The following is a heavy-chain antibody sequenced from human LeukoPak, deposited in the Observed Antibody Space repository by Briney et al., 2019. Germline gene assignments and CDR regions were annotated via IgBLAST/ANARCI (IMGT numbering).Heavy chain of an antibody. CDR1: GGSISSSKW. D-gene: IGHD3-22*01. J-gene: IGHJ4*02. CDR3: ARGDSSGYPDY. CDR2: IYHSGST. Sequence: SETLSLTCAVSGGSISSSKWWSWVRQPPGKGLEWIGEIYHSGSTNYNPSLKSRVTISVDKSKDQFSLKLTSVTAADTAVYYCARGDSSGYPDYWGQGSLVTVSS. V-gene: IGHV4-4*02.